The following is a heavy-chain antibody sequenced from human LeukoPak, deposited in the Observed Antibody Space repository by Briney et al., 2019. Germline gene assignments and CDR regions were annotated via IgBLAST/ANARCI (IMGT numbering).Heavy chain of an antibody. CDR3: ARSRDDYLDY. CDR1: GGSISSYY. CDR2: IYYSGST. Sequence: PSETLSLTCTVSGGSISSYYWSWIRQPPGKGLEWIGYIYYSGSTNYNPSLKSRVTISVDTSKNQFSLKLSSVTAADTAVYYCARSRDDYLDYWGQGTLVTVSS. D-gene: IGHD4/OR15-4a*01. V-gene: IGHV4-59*01. J-gene: IGHJ4*02.